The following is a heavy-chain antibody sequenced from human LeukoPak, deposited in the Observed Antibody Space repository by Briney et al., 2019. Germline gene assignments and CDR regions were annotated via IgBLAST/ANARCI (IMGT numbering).Heavy chain of an antibody. J-gene: IGHJ4*02. CDR1: GFTFSNYG. V-gene: IGHV3-30*02. CDR3: RDPFDY. Sequence: GGSLRLSCAASGFTFSNYGMHWVRQAPGKGLEWVAFIQYDGSDKYYADSVKGRFTISRDNSKNTLYLQMNSLRAEDTAVYYCRDPFDYWGQVTLVTVSS. CDR2: IQYDGSDK.